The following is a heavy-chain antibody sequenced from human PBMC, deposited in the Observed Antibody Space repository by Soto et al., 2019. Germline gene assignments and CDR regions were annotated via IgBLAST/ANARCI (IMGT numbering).Heavy chain of an antibody. CDR2: IYHSGNT. D-gene: IGHD2-2*01. CDR1: GDSSSSGAG. Sequence: SETLSLTCAVSGDSSSSGAGWSWFRQSPGKGLQWIGEIYHSGNTRNNPSLKSRVTMSVDKSNNQFSLNLMSVTAADTATYYCARDSRTGCSSTDCYMSWGRGILVTVSS. V-gene: IGHV4-4*02. J-gene: IGHJ5*02. CDR3: ARDSRTGCSSTDCYMS.